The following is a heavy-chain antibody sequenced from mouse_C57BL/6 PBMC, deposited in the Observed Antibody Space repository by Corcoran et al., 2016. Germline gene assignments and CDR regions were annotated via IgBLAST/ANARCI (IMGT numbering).Heavy chain of an antibody. Sequence: EVQLQQSGPELVKPGASVKISCKASGYTFTDYYMNWVKQSHGKSLEWIGDINPNNGGTSYNQKFKGKATLTVDKSSSTAYMELRSLTSEDSAVYYCATQISLITTVVATDWYFDVWGTGTTVTVSS. V-gene: IGHV1-26*01. CDR2: INPNNGGT. CDR3: ATQISLITTVVATDWYFDV. D-gene: IGHD1-1*01. CDR1: GYTFTDYY. J-gene: IGHJ1*03.